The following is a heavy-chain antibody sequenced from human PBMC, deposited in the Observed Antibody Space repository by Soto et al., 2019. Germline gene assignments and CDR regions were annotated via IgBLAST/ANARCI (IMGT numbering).Heavy chain of an antibody. V-gene: IGHV4-34*01. D-gene: IGHD6-6*01. J-gene: IGHJ4*02. CDR2: INHSGST. Sequence: SETLSLTCTVYGGSFSCYYWSWIRQPPGKGLEWIGEINHSGSTNYNPSLKSRVTISVDTSKNQFSLKLSSVTAADTAVYYCARGSSKLGSGPGGYWGQGTLVTVS. CDR1: GGSFSCYY. CDR3: ARGSSKLGSGPGGY.